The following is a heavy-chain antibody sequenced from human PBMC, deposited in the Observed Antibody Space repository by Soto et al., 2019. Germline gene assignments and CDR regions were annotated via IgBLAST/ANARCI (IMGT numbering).Heavy chain of an antibody. Sequence: GASVKVSCKGSGFTFTGSGINWVRQAPGQGLERMGWVSAYNGNTNYAQKLQGRATMTTDTSTSTAYMELRGLRSDDTAVYYCARDTPRDYDILTGYSIYYYYYGMDVWGQGTTVTVSS. J-gene: IGHJ6*02. V-gene: IGHV1-18*01. CDR3: ARDTPRDYDILTGYSIYYYYYGMDV. CDR2: VSAYNGNT. D-gene: IGHD3-9*01. CDR1: GFTFTGSG.